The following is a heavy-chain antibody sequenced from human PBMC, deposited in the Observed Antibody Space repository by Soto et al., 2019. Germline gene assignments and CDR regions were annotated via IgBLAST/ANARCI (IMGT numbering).Heavy chain of an antibody. CDR3: SKCFEVGATRDYDY. CDR1: GFTFSSYS. V-gene: IGHV3-30*18. J-gene: IGHJ4*02. CDR2: ISHDGSNK. D-gene: IGHD3-3*01. Sequence: GGSLRLSCAASGFTFSSYSMNWVRQTPGKGLEWVAVISHDGSNKYYADSVRGRFTISRDNSKNMLYLQMNSLRAEDTAIYYCSKCFEVGATRDYDYWGQGMLVTGSS.